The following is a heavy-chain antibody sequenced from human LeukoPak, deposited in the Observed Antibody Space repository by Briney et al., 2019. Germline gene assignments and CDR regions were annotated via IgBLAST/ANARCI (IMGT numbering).Heavy chain of an antibody. CDR2: VKSDGSGT. CDR3: ARGYDILTGYLGGDY. V-gene: IGHV3-74*01. D-gene: IGHD3-9*01. CDR1: GFSFNSYW. J-gene: IGHJ4*02. Sequence: PGGSLRLSCAVSGFSFNSYWIHWVRQAPGKGLVWVSRVKSDGSGTNYADSVKGRFTISRDNSKNTLYLQMNSLRAEDTAVYYCARGYDILTGYLGGDYWGQGTLVTVSS.